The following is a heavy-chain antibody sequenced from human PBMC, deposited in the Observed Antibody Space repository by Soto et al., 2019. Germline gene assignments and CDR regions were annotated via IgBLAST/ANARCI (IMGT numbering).Heavy chain of an antibody. CDR2: INPSGGST. V-gene: IGHV1-46*01. J-gene: IGHJ4*02. Sequence: ASVKVSCKASGYIFTSYYIHWVRQAPGQGLEWMGLINPSGGSTIYAQKFQGRVTMTRDTSTSTVYMDLSSLRSEDTAVYYCARSPYSSGYYYAIDYWGQGTQVTVSS. D-gene: IGHD3-22*01. CDR1: GYIFTSYY. CDR3: ARSPYSSGYYYAIDY.